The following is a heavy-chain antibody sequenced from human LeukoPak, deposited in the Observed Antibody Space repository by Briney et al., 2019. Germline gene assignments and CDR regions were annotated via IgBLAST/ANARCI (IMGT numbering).Heavy chain of an antibody. Sequence: GGSLRLSCAASGFTFSSYWMHWVRQAPGKGLVWVSRINSYGSSTSYADSVKGRFTISRDNAKNTLYLQMNSLRAEDTAVYYCARGSGPSGPFDYWGQGTLVTVSS. CDR3: ARGSGPSGPFDY. CDR1: GFTFSSYW. J-gene: IGHJ4*02. V-gene: IGHV3-74*01. CDR2: INSYGSST. D-gene: IGHD6-19*01.